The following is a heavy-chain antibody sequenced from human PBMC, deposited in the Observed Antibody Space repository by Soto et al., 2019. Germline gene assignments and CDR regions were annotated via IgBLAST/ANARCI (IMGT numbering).Heavy chain of an antibody. J-gene: IGHJ4*02. CDR2: IYYTGST. CDR1: GGSIRDYY. CDR3: ARVAGYDSSGELDY. D-gene: IGHD3-22*01. Sequence: ASETLSLTCTVSGGSIRDYYWGWIRQSPGKGLEWIGYIYYTGSTYYNPSLKSRVTISVDTSKNQFSLKLSSVTAADTAVYYCARVAGYDSSGELDYWGQGTLVTVSS. V-gene: IGHV4-59*08.